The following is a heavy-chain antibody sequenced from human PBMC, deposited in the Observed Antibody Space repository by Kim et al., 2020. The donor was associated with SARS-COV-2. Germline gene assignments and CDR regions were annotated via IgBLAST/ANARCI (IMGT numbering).Heavy chain of an antibody. CDR3: ARGGPHYDFWTGNAYNWFDP. Sequence: SETLSLTCSVSGFSLSSDYYWGWFRQPPGTGLEWIGTIYHSGSTYYNPSLKSRVTISIDTFENQFSLKLTSVTAADTAIFYCARGGPHYDFWTGNAYNWFDPWGQGTLVTVSS. CDR2: IYHSGST. CDR1: GFSLSSDYY. J-gene: IGHJ5*02. D-gene: IGHD3-3*01. V-gene: IGHV4-38-2*02.